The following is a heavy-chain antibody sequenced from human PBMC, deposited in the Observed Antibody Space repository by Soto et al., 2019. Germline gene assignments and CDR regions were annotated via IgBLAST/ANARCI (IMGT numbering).Heavy chain of an antibody. Sequence: GGSLRLSCAASGFTFSSYWMSWVRQAPGKGLEWVANIKQDGSEKYYVDSVKGRFTISRDNAKNSLYLQMNSLRAEDTAVYYCARDLESLGYCSGGSCSVYWGQGTLVTVSS. CDR1: GFTFSSYW. D-gene: IGHD2-15*01. V-gene: IGHV3-7*01. CDR2: IKQDGSEK. J-gene: IGHJ4*02. CDR3: ARDLESLGYCSGGSCSVY.